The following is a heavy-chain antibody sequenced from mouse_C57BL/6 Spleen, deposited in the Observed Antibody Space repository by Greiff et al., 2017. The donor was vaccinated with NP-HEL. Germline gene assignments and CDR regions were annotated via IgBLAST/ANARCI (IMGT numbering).Heavy chain of an antibody. CDR2: IWTGGGT. Sequence: QVQLKESGPGLVAPSQSLSITCTVSGFSLTSYAISWVRQPPGKGLEWLGVIWTGGGTNYNSALKSSLSISKDNSKSQVFLKMNSLQTDDTSRYYCARLHYGYDYWYFDVWGTGTTVTVSS. D-gene: IGHD2-2*01. CDR1: GFSLTSYA. CDR3: ARLHYGYDYWYFDV. J-gene: IGHJ1*03. V-gene: IGHV2-9-1*01.